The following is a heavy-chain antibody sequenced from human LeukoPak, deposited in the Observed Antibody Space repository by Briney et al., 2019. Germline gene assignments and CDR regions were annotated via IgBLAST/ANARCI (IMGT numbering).Heavy chain of an antibody. CDR3: AKRGVVIRVILVGFHKEAYYFDS. Sequence: GGSLRLSCAVSGITLSNYGMSWVRQAPGKGLEWVAGISDSGGRTNYADSVKGRFTISRDNLKNTLFLQMNSLRAEDTAVYFCAKRGVVIRVILVGFHKEAYYFDSWGQGALVTVSS. CDR1: GITLSNYG. V-gene: IGHV3-23*01. D-gene: IGHD3-22*01. CDR2: ISDSGGRT. J-gene: IGHJ4*02.